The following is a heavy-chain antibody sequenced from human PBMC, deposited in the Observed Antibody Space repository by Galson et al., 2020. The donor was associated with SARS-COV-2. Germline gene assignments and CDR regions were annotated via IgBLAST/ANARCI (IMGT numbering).Heavy chain of an antibody. J-gene: IGHJ4*02. V-gene: IGHV4-34*01. Sequence: SETLSLPCAVYGGSFSGHYWSWIRQSPGKGLEWIREITQSGSVNYNPSLKSRVTISKDTPKNQLSLELRSVTAADTAMYYCTRGLVQTTMVIVVYTGASFYFDSWGQGTLVSVFS. CDR2: ITQSGSV. CDR1: GGSFSGHY. D-gene: IGHD3-22*01. CDR3: TRGLVQTTMVIVVYTGASFYFDS.